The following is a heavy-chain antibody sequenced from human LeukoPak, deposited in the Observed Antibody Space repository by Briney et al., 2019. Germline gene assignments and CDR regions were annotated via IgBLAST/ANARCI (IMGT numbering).Heavy chain of an antibody. V-gene: IGHV4-39*07. CDR2: IYYSGST. D-gene: IGHD3-10*01. CDR3: ASMVRGGLEPFYYYYYYMDV. J-gene: IGHJ6*03. CDR1: GGSISIRSYS. Sequence: PSETLSLTCSVSGGSISIRSYSWGWPRQPPGNGLEWIGNIYYSGSTYYNPSPKSRVTISVDTSKNQFSLQLSSVTAADTAVYYCASMVRGGLEPFYYYYYYMDVWGKGTTVTISS.